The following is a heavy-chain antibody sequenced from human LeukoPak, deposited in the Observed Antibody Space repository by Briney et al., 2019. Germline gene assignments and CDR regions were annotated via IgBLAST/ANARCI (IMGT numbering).Heavy chain of an antibody. CDR2: IYTSGST. Sequence: SETLSLTCTVSGGSISSYYWSWIRQPAGKGLEWIGRIYTSGSTNYNPSLKSRVTMSVDTSKNQFSLKLSSVTAADTAVYYCARGPDIVVVPAADLNWFDPWGQGTLSPSPQ. D-gene: IGHD2-2*01. CDR1: GGSISSYY. V-gene: IGHV4-4*07. CDR3: ARGPDIVVVPAADLNWFDP. J-gene: IGHJ5*02.